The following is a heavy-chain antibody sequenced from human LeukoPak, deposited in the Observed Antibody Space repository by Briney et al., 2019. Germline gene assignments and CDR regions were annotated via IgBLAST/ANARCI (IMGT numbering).Heavy chain of an antibody. CDR2: IKSKTDGGTI. CDR1: GFTFSNAW. Sequence: PGGSLRLSCAASGFTFSNAWMSWVRQAPGKGLEWVGRIKSKTDGGTIDYAAPVKGRFTISRDDSKNTLYLQMNSLKTEDTAVYYCTTGFTTVVTYYYYGMDVWGQGTTVTVSS. J-gene: IGHJ6*02. CDR3: TTGFTTVVTYYYYGMDV. V-gene: IGHV3-15*01. D-gene: IGHD4-23*01.